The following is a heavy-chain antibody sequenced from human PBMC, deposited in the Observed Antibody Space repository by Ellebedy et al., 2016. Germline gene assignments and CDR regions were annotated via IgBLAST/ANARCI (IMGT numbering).Heavy chain of an antibody. J-gene: IGHJ6*02. V-gene: IGHV4-34*01. D-gene: IGHD2-8*01. CDR2: IDQHGST. Sequence: SETLSLTCAVDGGSFSRYYWSWIRQSPGKGLEWVGEIDQHGSTNYNPSLKSRVTISVDTSKNQFSLKLSSVTAADTAVYYCARVIVLMEYYYYYGMDVWGQGTTVTVSS. CDR3: ARVIVLMEYYYYYGMDV. CDR1: GGSFSRYY.